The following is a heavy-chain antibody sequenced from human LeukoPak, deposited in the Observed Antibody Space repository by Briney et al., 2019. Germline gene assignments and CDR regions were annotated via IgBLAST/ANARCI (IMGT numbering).Heavy chain of an antibody. Sequence: SQTLSLTCAISGDSVSSNSAVWNWLRQSPSRGLEWLGRTYYRSKWHNEYAESVKSRVSISSDTSKNQFSLQLNSVTPEDTAEYYCAGTTDYSSFLAFWGQGTLVTVSS. CDR3: AGTTDYSSFLAF. CDR1: GDSVSSNSAV. J-gene: IGHJ4*02. V-gene: IGHV6-1*01. D-gene: IGHD4-11*01. CDR2: TYYRSKWHN.